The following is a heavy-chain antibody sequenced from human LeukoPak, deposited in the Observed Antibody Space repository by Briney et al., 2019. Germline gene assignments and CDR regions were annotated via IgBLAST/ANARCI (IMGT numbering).Heavy chain of an antibody. Sequence: GASVKVSCKASGYTFTGYYMHWVRQAPGQGLEWMGWINPNSGGTNYAQKFQGRVTMTRDTSISTAYMELSRLRSDDTAMYYCAREHSSSSGKVFDYWGQGTLATVSS. V-gene: IGHV1-2*02. J-gene: IGHJ4*02. D-gene: IGHD6-6*01. CDR2: INPNSGGT. CDR3: AREHSSSSGKVFDY. CDR1: GYTFTGYY.